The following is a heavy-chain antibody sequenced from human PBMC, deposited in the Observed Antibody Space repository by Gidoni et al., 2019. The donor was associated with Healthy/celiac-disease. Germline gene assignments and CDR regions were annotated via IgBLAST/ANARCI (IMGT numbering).Heavy chain of an antibody. D-gene: IGHD3-22*01. Sequence: QVQLVESGGGVVQPGRSLRLSCAASGFTFSSYGMHWVRQAPGKGLEWVAVISYDGSNKYYADSVKGRFTISRDNSKNTLYLQMNSLRAEDTAVYYCAKESLDYYDSSGYSFVDYWGQGTLVTVSS. V-gene: IGHV3-30*18. CDR3: AKESLDYYDSSGYSFVDY. J-gene: IGHJ4*02. CDR1: GFTFSSYG. CDR2: ISYDGSNK.